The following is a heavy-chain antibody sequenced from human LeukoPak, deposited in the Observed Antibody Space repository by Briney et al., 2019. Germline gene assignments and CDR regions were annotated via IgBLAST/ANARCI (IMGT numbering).Heavy chain of an antibody. Sequence: SETLSLTCAVYGGSFSGYYWSWIRQPPGKGLEWIGEINHSGSTNYNPSLKSRVTISVDTSKNQFSLKLNSVTAADTAVYYCARGAQDDSSGSLVVDYWGQETLVTVSS. CDR1: GGSFSGYY. D-gene: IGHD3-22*01. J-gene: IGHJ4*02. CDR2: INHSGST. V-gene: IGHV4-34*01. CDR3: ARGAQDDSSGSLVVDY.